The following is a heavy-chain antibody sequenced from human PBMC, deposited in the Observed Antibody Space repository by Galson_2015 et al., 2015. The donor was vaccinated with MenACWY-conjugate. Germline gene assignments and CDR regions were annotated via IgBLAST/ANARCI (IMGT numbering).Heavy chain of an antibody. D-gene: IGHD6-13*01. CDR2: INQGGSEK. V-gene: IGHV3-7*01. J-gene: IGHJ4*02. CDR3: ARIAAAVTEHYFDY. CDR1: GFTLGTYW. Sequence: SLRLSCAASGFTLGTYWMSWVRQAPGKGLEWVSNINQGGSEKYYVESVKGRFAISRDNAKSSLYLQMNSLRAEDTAVYYCARIAAAVTEHYFDYWGQGTLVTVSS.